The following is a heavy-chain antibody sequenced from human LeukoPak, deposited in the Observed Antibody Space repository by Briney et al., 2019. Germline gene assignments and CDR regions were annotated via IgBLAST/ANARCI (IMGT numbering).Heavy chain of an antibody. D-gene: IGHD1-26*01. V-gene: IGHV4-4*07. CDR1: GGSISGYY. J-gene: IGHJ4*02. CDR2: IYTSGST. CDR3: ARVVRGSYSCYFDY. Sequence: SETLSLTCTVSGGSISGYYWRWIRQPAGKGLGCIGRIYTSGSTNYNPSLKSRVTMSVDTSKNQFSLKLSSVTAADTAVYYCARVVRGSYSCYFDYWGQGTLVTVSS.